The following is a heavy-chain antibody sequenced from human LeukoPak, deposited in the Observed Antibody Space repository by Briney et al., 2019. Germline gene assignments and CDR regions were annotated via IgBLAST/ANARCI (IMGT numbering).Heavy chain of an antibody. V-gene: IGHV4-39*01. CDR2: IYYSGST. J-gene: IGHJ3*02. D-gene: IGHD3-22*01. CDR1: GGSISTSSYY. Sequence: SETLSLTCTVSGGSISTSSYYWGWIRQPPGKGLEWIGSIYYSGSTNYNPSLKSRVTISVDTSKNQFSLKLSSVTAADTAVYYCARQRITMIVVVINAAFDIWGQGTMVTVSS. CDR3: ARQRITMIVVVINAAFDI.